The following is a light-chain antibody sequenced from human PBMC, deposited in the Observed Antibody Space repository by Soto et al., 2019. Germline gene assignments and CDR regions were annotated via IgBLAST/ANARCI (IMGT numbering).Light chain of an antibody. CDR2: EAS. J-gene: IGKJ4*01. CDR1: HSVSSS. CDR3: QQHINLPLT. Sequence: ELVMTHSPATLSVSPGERATLSCRASHSVSSSLAWYQQKPGQAPRLLIYEASNRATGIPARFSGSGSGADFTLTISSLEPEDFALYYCQQHINLPLTFGGGTKVEIK. V-gene: IGKV3-11*01.